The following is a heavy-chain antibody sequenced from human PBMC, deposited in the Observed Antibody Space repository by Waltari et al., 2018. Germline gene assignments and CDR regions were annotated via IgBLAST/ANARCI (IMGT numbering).Heavy chain of an antibody. J-gene: IGHJ5*02. D-gene: IGHD6-13*01. CDR1: GKHLPRYP. CDR2: INVGNGHT. V-gene: IGHV1-3*01. CDR3: ATPSVDSSIWYAGFDP. Sequence: QVRLVQSGAEVMKPGASVKVACQASGKHLPRYPVHWVRQAPGQRLEWMGWINVGNGHTKYSQKFQGRVTITSDTSASTAYLELSSLRSEDTAVYYCATPSVDSSIWYAGFDPWGQGTLVTVSS.